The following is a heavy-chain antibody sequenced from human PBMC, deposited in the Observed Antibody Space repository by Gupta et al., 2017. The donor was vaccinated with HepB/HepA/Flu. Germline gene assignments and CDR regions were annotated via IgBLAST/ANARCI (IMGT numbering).Heavy chain of an antibody. CDR1: GGTFGSYG. CDR3: ARSCSSGWYSMDV. J-gene: IGHJ6*02. Sequence: QVQLVQSGAEVKKPGASVKVSCKASGGTFGSYGINWVRQAPGQGLEWMGRIIPTLGSTNYAQRFEGRVTFTADKSTNTAYMELTSLTSEDTALYYCARSCSSGWYSMDVWGQGTTVTVSS. CDR2: IIPTLGST. D-gene: IGHD6-19*01. V-gene: IGHV1-69*04.